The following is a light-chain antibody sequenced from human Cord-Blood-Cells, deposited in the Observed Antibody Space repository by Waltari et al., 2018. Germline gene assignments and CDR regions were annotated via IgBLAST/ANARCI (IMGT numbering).Light chain of an antibody. CDR3: SSYTSSSTLDVV. CDR1: SRDVGGYNY. V-gene: IGLV2-14*01. J-gene: IGLJ2*01. CDR2: EVS. Sequence: QSALTQPASVSGSPGQSITISCTGTSRDVGGYNYVSWYQQHPGKAPKLMIYEVSNRHSGVSNRCSGSRSGDTASLTISGLQAEDEADYYCSSYTSSSTLDVVFGGGTKLTVL.